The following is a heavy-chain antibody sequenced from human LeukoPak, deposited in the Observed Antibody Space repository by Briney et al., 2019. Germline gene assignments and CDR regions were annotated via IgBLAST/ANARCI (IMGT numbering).Heavy chain of an antibody. CDR1: EFTLSNYW. J-gene: IGHJ4*02. D-gene: IGHD5-12*01. Sequence: GGSLRLSCVDSEFTLSNYWVHWVRQPPGKGLVWVARINPDGGITNYADSVRGRFTISRDNAKNTLYLQMNSLRAEDTAVYYCAKDFTGYSDIWGQGTLVTVSS. CDR2: INPDGGIT. CDR3: AKDFTGYSDI. V-gene: IGHV3-74*01.